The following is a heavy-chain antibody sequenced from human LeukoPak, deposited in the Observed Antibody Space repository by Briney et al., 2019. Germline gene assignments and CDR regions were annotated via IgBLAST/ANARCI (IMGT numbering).Heavy chain of an antibody. CDR3: GTDWGGMDCFDP. D-gene: IGHD2-21*01. V-gene: IGHV4-39*01. Sequence: SETLSLTCTVSGASISSNSFFWGWIRQPQGRGLEWIGTIHYGVSTYYNPSLKSRVSISVDTSKNQFSLELSSVTAADTAVYYCGTDWGGMDCFDPWGQGTLVTVSS. J-gene: IGHJ5*02. CDR1: GASISSNSFF. CDR2: IHYGVST.